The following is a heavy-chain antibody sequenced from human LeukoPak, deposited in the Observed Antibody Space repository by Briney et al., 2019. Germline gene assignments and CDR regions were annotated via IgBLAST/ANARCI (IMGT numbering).Heavy chain of an antibody. CDR1: GYIFTNYY. Sequence: ASVTVSCTASGYIFTNYYMYWVRQAPGQGLEWMGIINLSGDSTSYAQKFQGRVTMTRDTSTSTVYMELSSLRSEDTAVYYCARVDNSGPWPYYFDYWGQGTLVTVSS. D-gene: IGHD3-22*01. CDR3: ARVDNSGPWPYYFDY. CDR2: INLSGDST. J-gene: IGHJ4*02. V-gene: IGHV1-46*01.